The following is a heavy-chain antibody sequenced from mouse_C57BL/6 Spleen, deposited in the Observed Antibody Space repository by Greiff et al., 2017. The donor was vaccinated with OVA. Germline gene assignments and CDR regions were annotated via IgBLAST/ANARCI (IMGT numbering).Heavy chain of an antibody. Sequence: VQLQQPGAELVKPGASVKMSCKASGYTFTSYWITWVKQRPGQGLEWIGDIYPGSGSTNYNEKFKSKATLTVDTSSSTAYMQLSSLTSEDSAVYYCARSTSYDYDLDWWGQGTTLTVSS. CDR2: IYPGSGST. CDR3: ARSTSYDYDLDW. D-gene: IGHD2-4*01. V-gene: IGHV1-55*01. CDR1: GYTFTSYW. J-gene: IGHJ2*01.